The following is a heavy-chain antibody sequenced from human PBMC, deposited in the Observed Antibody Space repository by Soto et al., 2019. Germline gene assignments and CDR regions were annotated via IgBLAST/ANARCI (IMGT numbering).Heavy chain of an antibody. V-gene: IGHV3-23*01. D-gene: IGHD3-22*01. CDR2: ISGSGGST. CDR1: GFTFSSYA. J-gene: IGHJ4*02. Sequence: PGGSLRLSCAASGFTFSSYAMSWVRQAPGKGLEWVSAISGSGGSTYYADSVKGRFTISRDNSKNTLYLQMNSLRAEDTAVYYCARDSSGYIGSFLTGWGQGTLVTVSS. CDR3: ARDSSGYIGSFLTG.